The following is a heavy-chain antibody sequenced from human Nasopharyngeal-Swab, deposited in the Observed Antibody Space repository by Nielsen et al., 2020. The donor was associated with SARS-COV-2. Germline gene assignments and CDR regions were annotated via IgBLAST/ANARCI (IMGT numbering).Heavy chain of an antibody. D-gene: IGHD6-13*01. Sequence: GESLKISCAASGFTFSSYWMSWVRQAPGKGLEWVANIKQDGSEKYYVDSVKGRFTIPRDNAKNSLYLQMNSLRAEDTAVYYCARVGGSSWYFDYWGQGTLVAVSS. J-gene: IGHJ4*02. CDR3: ARVGGSSWYFDY. CDR1: GFTFSSYW. CDR2: IKQDGSEK. V-gene: IGHV3-7*04.